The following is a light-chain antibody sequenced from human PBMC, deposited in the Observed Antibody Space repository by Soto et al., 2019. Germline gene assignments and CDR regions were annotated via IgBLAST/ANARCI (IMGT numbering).Light chain of an antibody. J-gene: IGLJ1*01. CDR2: DVS. CDR3: CSYAGSYTFARNV. V-gene: IGLV2-11*01. Sequence: QSVLTQPRSVSGSPGRSVTISCTGTSSDVAIYNYISWYQQHPGEAPKLMIHDVSERPSGVPDRFSGSKSGNTASLTISGLQAEDEADYYCCSYAGSYTFARNVFGTGTKLTVL. CDR1: SSDVAIYNY.